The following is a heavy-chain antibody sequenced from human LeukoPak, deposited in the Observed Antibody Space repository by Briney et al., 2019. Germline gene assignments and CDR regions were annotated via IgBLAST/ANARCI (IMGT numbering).Heavy chain of an antibody. J-gene: IGHJ4*02. CDR3: ASTTPGSYFNYFDY. Sequence: SETLSLTCTVSGGSISSYYWSWIRQPPGKGLEWIGYIYYSGSTNYNPSLKSRVTISVDTSKNQFSLKLSSVTAADTAVYYCASTTPGSYFNYFDYWGQGTLVTVSS. CDR2: IYYSGST. V-gene: IGHV4-59*01. CDR1: GGSISSYY. D-gene: IGHD3-10*01.